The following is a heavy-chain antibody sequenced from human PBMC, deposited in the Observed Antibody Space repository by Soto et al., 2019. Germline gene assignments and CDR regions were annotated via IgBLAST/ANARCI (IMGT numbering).Heavy chain of an antibody. Sequence: QLQLQQWGAGPLRPLETLSLTCVVSGGSFSGYYWAWVRQCPGQGLEWIGEINDRRSINYNPSLKSRVSISVYTSKNHYAMNLRSVTAADTAVYDCARESHEILTGPPWVWYFDLWGRGTLVTVSS. CDR1: GGSFSGYY. D-gene: IGHD3-9*01. CDR3: ARESHEILTGPPWVWYFDL. V-gene: IGHV4-34*01. J-gene: IGHJ2*01. CDR2: INDRRSI.